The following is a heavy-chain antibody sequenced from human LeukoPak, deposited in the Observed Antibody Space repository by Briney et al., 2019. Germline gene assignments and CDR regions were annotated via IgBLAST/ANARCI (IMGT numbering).Heavy chain of an antibody. CDR2: INHSGST. V-gene: IGHV4-34*01. D-gene: IGHD2/OR15-2a*01. CDR3: ARGHRFYDGKYYFDY. CDR1: GGSFSGYY. Sequence: SETLSLTCAVYGGSFSGYYWSWIRQPPGKGLEWIGEINHSGSTNYNPSLKSRVTISVDTSKNQSSLKLSSVTAADTAVYYCARGHRFYDGKYYFDYWGQGTLVTVSS. J-gene: IGHJ4*02.